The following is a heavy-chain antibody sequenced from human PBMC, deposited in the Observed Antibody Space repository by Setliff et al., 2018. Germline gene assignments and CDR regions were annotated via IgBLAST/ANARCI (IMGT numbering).Heavy chain of an antibody. CDR2: TFYGGNT. Sequence: SETLSLTCTVSGASISGNSYYWAWIRQPPGKGLEWIASTFYGGNTYYNPSLKSRVTMSVDTSKSQFSLKLTSVTAADTAVYYCARAPRYFDSTGSYFDFWGQGTLVTVSS. CDR3: ARAPRYFDSTGSYFDF. D-gene: IGHD3-22*01. CDR1: GASISGNSYY. V-gene: IGHV4-39*07. J-gene: IGHJ4*02.